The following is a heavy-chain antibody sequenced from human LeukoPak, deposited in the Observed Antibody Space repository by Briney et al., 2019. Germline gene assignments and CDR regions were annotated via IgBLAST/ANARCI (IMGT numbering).Heavy chain of an antibody. D-gene: IGHD6-19*01. J-gene: IGHJ4*02. CDR2: INPSGGST. Sequence: GASVKVSCKASGYTFTSYDINWVRQATGQGLEWMGIINPSGGSTSYAQKFQGRVTMTRDTSTSTVYMELSSLRSEDTAVYYCARSPAWGYSSGLKLYYFDYWGQGTLVTVSS. CDR1: GYTFTSYD. V-gene: IGHV1-46*01. CDR3: ARSPAWGYSSGLKLYYFDY.